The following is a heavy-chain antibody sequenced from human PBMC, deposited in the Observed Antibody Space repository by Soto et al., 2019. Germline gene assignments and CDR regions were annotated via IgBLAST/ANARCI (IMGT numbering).Heavy chain of an antibody. CDR2: INHSGST. CDR3: ARYCSSTSCLPPDY. V-gene: IGHV4-34*01. CDR1: GGSFSGYY. J-gene: IGHJ4*02. Sequence: SETLSLTCAVYGGSFSGYYWSWIRQPPGKGLEWIGEINHSGSTNYNPSLKSRVTISVDTSKNQFSLKLSSVTAAGTAVYYCARYCSSTSCLPPDYWGQGTLVTVSS. D-gene: IGHD2-2*01.